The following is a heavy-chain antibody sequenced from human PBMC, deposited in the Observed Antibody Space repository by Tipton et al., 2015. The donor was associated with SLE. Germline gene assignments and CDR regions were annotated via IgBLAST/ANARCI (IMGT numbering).Heavy chain of an antibody. Sequence: SLRLSCEASGLTFSVYSMNWIRQAPGKGPEWISYMTSDERTIYYADSVRGRFTISRDNAKKSLFLQMHSLRGEDTAVYYCARSVEARFDYWGRGTLVTVSS. V-gene: IGHV3-48*01. J-gene: IGHJ4*02. CDR2: MTSDERTI. CDR1: GLTFSVYS. D-gene: IGHD1-26*01. CDR3: ARSVEARFDY.